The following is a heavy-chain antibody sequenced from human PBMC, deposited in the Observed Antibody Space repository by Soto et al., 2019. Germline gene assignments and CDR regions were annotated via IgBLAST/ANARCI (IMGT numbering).Heavy chain of an antibody. CDR3: ARDTTPYCSSTSCYAVLFDY. Sequence: SVKVSCKASGGTFSSYAISWVRQAPGQGLEWMGGIIPIFGTANYAQKFQGRVTITADESTSTAYMELSSLRSEDTAVYYCARDTTPYCSSTSCYAVLFDYWGQGTLVTVSS. CDR2: IIPIFGTA. D-gene: IGHD2-2*01. CDR1: GGTFSSYA. J-gene: IGHJ4*02. V-gene: IGHV1-69*13.